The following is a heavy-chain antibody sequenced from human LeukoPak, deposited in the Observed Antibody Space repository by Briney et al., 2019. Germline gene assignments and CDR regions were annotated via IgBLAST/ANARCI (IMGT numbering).Heavy chain of an antibody. D-gene: IGHD2-15*01. Sequence: GGSLRLSCAASGFTFSSYWMSWVRQAPGKGLEWVANIKQDGSEKYYVDSVKGRFTISRDNAKNSLYLQMNSLRAEDTAVYYCARDWTYCSGGSCYSNWFDPWGQGTLVTVSS. J-gene: IGHJ5*02. CDR2: IKQDGSEK. CDR3: ARDWTYCSGGSCYSNWFDP. CDR1: GFTFSSYW. V-gene: IGHV3-7*01.